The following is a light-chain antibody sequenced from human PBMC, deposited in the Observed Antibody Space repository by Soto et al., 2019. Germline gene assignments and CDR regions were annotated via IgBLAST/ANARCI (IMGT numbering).Light chain of an antibody. V-gene: IGKV1-39*01. CDR3: QQSYSNPTWT. CDR1: QSISSY. J-gene: IGKJ1*01. Sequence: DIQRTQSPSSLSASVGDRVTLTCRASQSISSYLNWYQQKPGKAPKLLVYAASSLQSGVPSRFSGSGSGTDFTLTISSLQTEDFANYYCQQSYSNPTWTFGQGTKVDIK. CDR2: AAS.